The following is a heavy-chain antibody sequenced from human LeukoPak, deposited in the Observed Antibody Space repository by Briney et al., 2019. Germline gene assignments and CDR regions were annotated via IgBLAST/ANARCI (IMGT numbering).Heavy chain of an antibody. CDR3: ARDPGSSAFDY. CDR2: ISWNSGSI. D-gene: IGHD5/OR15-5a*01. CDR1: GFTFDDYA. V-gene: IGHV3-9*01. Sequence: GGSLRLSCAASGFTFDDYAMHWVRQAPGKGLEWVSGISWNSGSIGYADSVKGRFTISRDNAKNSLYLQMNSLRVEDTAVYYCARDPGSSAFDYWGQGTLVTVSS. J-gene: IGHJ4*02.